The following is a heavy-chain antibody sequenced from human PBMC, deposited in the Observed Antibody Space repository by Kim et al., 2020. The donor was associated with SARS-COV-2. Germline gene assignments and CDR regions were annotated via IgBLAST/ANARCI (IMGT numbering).Heavy chain of an antibody. J-gene: IGHJ6*02. V-gene: IGHV4-34*01. D-gene: IGHD1-1*01. Sequence: LKSRVAISVDTSKNQFSLKLSSVTAADTAVYYCARGWSTTGTRAYYYGMDVWGQGTTVTVSS. CDR3: ARGWSTTGTRAYYYGMDV.